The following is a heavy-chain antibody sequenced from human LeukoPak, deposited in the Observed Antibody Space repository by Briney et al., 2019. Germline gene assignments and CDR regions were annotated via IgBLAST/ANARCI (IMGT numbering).Heavy chain of an antibody. Sequence: ASVKVSCKASGYTFTSYDINWVRQATGQGLEWMGWMSPNSGNTGYAQKFQGRVTMTRNTSISTAYMELSSLRSEDTAVYYCARIYPTYSSSWLRYYYYYGMDVWGQGTTVTVSS. J-gene: IGHJ6*02. CDR1: GYTFTSYD. D-gene: IGHD6-13*01. CDR2: MSPNSGNT. CDR3: ARIYPTYSSSWLRYYYYYGMDV. V-gene: IGHV1-8*01.